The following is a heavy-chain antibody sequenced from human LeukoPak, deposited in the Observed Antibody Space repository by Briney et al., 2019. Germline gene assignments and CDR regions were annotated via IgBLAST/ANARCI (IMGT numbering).Heavy chain of an antibody. Sequence: PGGSLRLSCAAPGFTFSSYGMHWVRQAPGKGLEWVAFIRYDGSNKYYADSVKGRFTISRDNSKNTLYLQMNSLRAEDTAVYYCTVTTVVDYWGQGTLVTVSS. CDR1: GFTFSSYG. D-gene: IGHD4-23*01. V-gene: IGHV3-30*02. CDR2: IRYDGSNK. J-gene: IGHJ4*02. CDR3: TVTTVVDY.